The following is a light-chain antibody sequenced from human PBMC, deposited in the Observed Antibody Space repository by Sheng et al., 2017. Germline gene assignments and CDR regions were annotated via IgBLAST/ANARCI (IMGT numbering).Light chain of an antibody. V-gene: IGKV1-39*01. J-gene: IGKJ2*01. Sequence: DIQMTQSPSSLSASVGDRVTITCQASQDISNYLNWYQQKPGKAPKLLIYAASSLQSGVPSRFTGSRSGTDFTLTISSLQHEDFATYYCQQSYSTPQTFGQGTKLEIK. CDR3: QQSYSTPQT. CDR2: AAS. CDR1: QDISNY.